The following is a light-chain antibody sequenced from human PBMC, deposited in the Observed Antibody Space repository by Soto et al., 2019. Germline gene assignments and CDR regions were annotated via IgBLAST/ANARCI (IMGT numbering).Light chain of an antibody. J-gene: IGKJ4*01. CDR1: QSVSSSY. CDR2: GAS. V-gene: IGKV3-20*01. Sequence: EIVLTQSPGTLSLSPGERATISCRASQSVSSSYLAWYQQKPGQAPRLLIYGASSRAAGIPDRFSGSGSGTDFTLTISRLEPEDFAVYFCQQYSSSPATFGGGTKVDIK. CDR3: QQYSSSPAT.